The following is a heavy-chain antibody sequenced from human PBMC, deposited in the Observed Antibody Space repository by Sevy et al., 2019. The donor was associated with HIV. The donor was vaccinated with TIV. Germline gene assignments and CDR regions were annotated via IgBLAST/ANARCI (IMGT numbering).Heavy chain of an antibody. CDR1: GFTFRNAW. D-gene: IGHD5-12*01. CDR3: STDIVVQSGYSYDFSTFNPDLPHNSGADV. CDR2: IRNDPDGGTT. J-gene: IGHJ6*02. V-gene: IGHV3-15*01. Sequence: GGSLRLSCTASGFTFRNAWMTWVRQVPGKGLEWVGRIRNDPDGGTTDYAAPVRGRFTISRDDSKNTLYPQMNSLETEDIAVYYCSTDIVVQSGYSYDFSTFNPDLPHNSGADVWGQGTTVTVSS.